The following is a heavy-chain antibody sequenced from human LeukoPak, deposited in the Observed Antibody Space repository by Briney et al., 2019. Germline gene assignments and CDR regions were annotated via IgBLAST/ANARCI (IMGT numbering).Heavy chain of an antibody. Sequence: GGSLRLSCAGSGFTFSSYAMSWVRQAPGKGLEWVSAISDSGDYTYYADSVKGRFTISRDNSKNTLYLHVNSLRAEDTACYYCAKDTSIGKYCTSGVCSPFDYWGQGTLVTVSS. CDR1: GFTFSSYA. D-gene: IGHD2-8*01. J-gene: IGHJ4*02. V-gene: IGHV3-23*01. CDR2: ISDSGDYT. CDR3: AKDTSIGKYCTSGVCSPFDY.